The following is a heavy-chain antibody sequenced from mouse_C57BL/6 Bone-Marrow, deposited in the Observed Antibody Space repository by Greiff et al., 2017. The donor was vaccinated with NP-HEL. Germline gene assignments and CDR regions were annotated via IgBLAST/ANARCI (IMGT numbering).Heavy chain of an antibody. V-gene: IGHV1-54*01. CDR1: GYAFTNYL. Sequence: QVQLQQSGAELVRPGTSVKVSCKASGYAFTNYLIEWVKQRPGQGLEWIGVINPGSGGTNYNEKFKGKATMTADKSSSTAYMQLSSLTSEDSAVYFCARGGWFAYWGQGTLVTVSA. J-gene: IGHJ3*01. CDR3: ARGGWFAY. CDR2: INPGSGGT.